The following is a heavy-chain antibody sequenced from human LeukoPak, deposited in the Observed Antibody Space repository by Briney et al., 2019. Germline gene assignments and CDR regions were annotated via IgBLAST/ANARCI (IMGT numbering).Heavy chain of an antibody. J-gene: IGHJ5*02. D-gene: IGHD4-23*01. Sequence: GASVKVSCKASGYTFSTYDINWVRQASGQGLEWMGWLSPNSGNTGYSQKFQGRVTITRNISISTAYMELSSLRSEDTAVYYCARGWTLVGFDPWGQGTLVTVSS. CDR2: LSPNSGNT. CDR3: ARGWTLVGFDP. CDR1: GYTFSTYD. V-gene: IGHV1-8*03.